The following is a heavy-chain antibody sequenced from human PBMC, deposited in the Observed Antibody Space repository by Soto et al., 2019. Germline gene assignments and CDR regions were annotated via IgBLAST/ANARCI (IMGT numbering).Heavy chain of an antibody. J-gene: IGHJ5*02. V-gene: IGHV4-30-4*01. CDR3: ARTDYGTAYFDP. CDR2: IFYSGTA. CDR1: GDSISSGNHY. D-gene: IGHD3-10*01. Sequence: LSLTCTVCGDSISSGNHYWSWIRQPPGKGLEWIGYIFYSGTAYYNPSLKSHLTISVDTSKNQFSLKLSSVTAADTAVYYCARTDYGTAYFDPWGQGSLVTVSS.